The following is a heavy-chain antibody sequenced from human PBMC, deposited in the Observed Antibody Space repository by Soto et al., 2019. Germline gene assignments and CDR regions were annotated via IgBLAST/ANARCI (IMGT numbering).Heavy chain of an antibody. D-gene: IGHD5-18*01. CDR3: ARDSPPRGYSYGVFDP. CDR2: ISAYNGNT. J-gene: IGHJ5*02. CDR1: GYTFTSYG. Sequence: QVQLVQSGAEVKKPGASVKVSCKASGYTFTSYGITWVRQAPGQGLEWMGWISAYNGNTNYAQKLQGRVTMTTDTSTRTAYMELRSLRSDDTAVYYCARDSPPRGYSYGVFDPWGQGTLVTVSS. V-gene: IGHV1-18*01.